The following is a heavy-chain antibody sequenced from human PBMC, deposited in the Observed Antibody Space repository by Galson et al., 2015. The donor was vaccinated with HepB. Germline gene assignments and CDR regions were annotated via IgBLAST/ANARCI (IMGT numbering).Heavy chain of an antibody. J-gene: IGHJ6*02. CDR2: ISSSSSTI. V-gene: IGHV3-48*02. D-gene: IGHD3-10*01. CDR1: GFTFSSYS. CDR3: ARDAGFGELLSHLGYYYGMDV. Sequence: SLRLSCAASGFTFSSYSMNWVRQAPGKGLEWVSYISSSSSTIYYADSVKGRFNISRDNAKNSLYLQMNSLRDEDTAVYYCARDAGFGELLSHLGYYYGMDVWGQGTTVTVSS.